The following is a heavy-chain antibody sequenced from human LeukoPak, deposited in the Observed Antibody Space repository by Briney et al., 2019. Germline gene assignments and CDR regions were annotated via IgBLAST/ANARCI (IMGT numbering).Heavy chain of an antibody. CDR2: TYYRSKWYN. J-gene: IGHJ5*02. Sequence: SQTLSLTCAISGDSVSSDTAAWNWIRQSPSRGLEWLGRTYYRSKWYNDYAVSVKSRITINPDTSKNQFSLKLSSVTAADTAVYYCARQSFTMVRGINWFDPWGQGTLVTVSS. CDR1: GDSVSSDTAA. CDR3: ARQSFTMVRGINWFDP. V-gene: IGHV6-1*01. D-gene: IGHD3-10*01.